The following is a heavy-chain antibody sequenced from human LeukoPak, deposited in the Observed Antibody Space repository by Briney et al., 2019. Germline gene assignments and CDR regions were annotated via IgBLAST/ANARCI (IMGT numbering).Heavy chain of an antibody. CDR2: IRGDGSRL. J-gene: IGHJ4*02. D-gene: IGHD3-16*02. CDR1: GFSISGFW. V-gene: IGHV3-7*03. CDR3: AKGYTPAAAYFDY. Sequence: GGSLRLSCVGSGFSISGFWMTWVRQAPGKGLEWVANIRGDGSRLYYVDSVKGRFTISRDNAKNSLYLQMNSLRAEDTAVYYCAKGYTPAAAYFDYWGQGTLVTVSS.